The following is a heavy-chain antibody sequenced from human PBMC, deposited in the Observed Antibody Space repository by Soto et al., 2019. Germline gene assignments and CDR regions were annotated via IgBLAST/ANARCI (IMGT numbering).Heavy chain of an antibody. V-gene: IGHV4-61*01. Sequence: SETLSLTCTVSGGSVSSGSYYWSWIRQPPGKGLEWIGYIYYSGSTNYNPSLKSRVTISVDTSKNQFSLKLSSVTAADTAVYYCARTYSSGWYAYFQHWGQGTLVTVSS. CDR1: GGSVSSGSYY. D-gene: IGHD6-19*01. J-gene: IGHJ1*01. CDR3: ARTYSSGWYAYFQH. CDR2: IYYSGST.